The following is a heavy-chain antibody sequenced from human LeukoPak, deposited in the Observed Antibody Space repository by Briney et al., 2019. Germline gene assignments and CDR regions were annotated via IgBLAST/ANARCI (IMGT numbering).Heavy chain of an antibody. CDR3: AKDPYGTRYFDY. V-gene: IGHV3-23*01. CDR1: GFTFSKNA. CDR2: LSGSGADT. Sequence: GGSLRLSCAASGFTFSKNAMSWVRQAPGKGLEWVSSLSGSGADTYYADSVKGRFTISRDNAKNTAYLQMNSLRVEDTAVYYCAKDPYGTRYFDYWGQGTLVTAS. D-gene: IGHD2-2*01. J-gene: IGHJ4*02.